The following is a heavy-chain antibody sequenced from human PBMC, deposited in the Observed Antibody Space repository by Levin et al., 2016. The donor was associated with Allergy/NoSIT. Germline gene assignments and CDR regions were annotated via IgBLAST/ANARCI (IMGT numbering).Heavy chain of an antibody. CDR1: GFSFSSSE. D-gene: IGHD2-21*02. CDR3: AREIGGDSLGY. Sequence: GESLKISCAASGFSFSSSEMNWVRQAPGKGLEWISYITSSGNTIYYADFVEGRFTISRDNAKNSLYLQMNSLRAEDTAVYYCAREIGGDSLGYWGQGSLVTVSS. J-gene: IGHJ4*02. CDR2: ITSSGNTI. V-gene: IGHV3-48*03.